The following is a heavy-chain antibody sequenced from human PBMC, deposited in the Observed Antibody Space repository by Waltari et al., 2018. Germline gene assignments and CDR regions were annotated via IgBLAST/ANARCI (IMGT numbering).Heavy chain of an antibody. CDR3: AKEKDYSNSFDY. V-gene: IGHV3-23*03. CDR1: GFTFSSYA. J-gene: IGHJ4*02. CDR2: IYSGGST. D-gene: IGHD4-4*01. Sequence: EVQLLESGGGLVQPGGSLRLSCAASGFTFSSYAMSWVRQAPGKGLEWVSVIYSGGSTYYADSVKGRFTISRDNSKNTLYLQMNSLGAEDTAVYYCAKEKDYSNSFDYWGQGTLVTVSS.